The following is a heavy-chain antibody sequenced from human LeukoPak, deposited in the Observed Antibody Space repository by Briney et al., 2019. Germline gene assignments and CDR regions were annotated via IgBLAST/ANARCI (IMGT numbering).Heavy chain of an antibody. Sequence: PSETLSLTCTVSGGSISSYYWSWIRQPPGKGLEWIGYIYYSGSTNYNPSLKSRVTISVDTSKNQFSLKLSSVTAADTAVYYCARITPGNWFDPWGQGTLVTASS. CDR1: GGSISSYY. CDR2: IYYSGST. J-gene: IGHJ5*02. D-gene: IGHD1-14*01. V-gene: IGHV4-59*01. CDR3: ARITPGNWFDP.